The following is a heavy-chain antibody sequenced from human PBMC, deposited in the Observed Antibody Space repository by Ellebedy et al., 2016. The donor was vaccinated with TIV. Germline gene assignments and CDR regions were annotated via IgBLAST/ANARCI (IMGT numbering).Heavy chain of an antibody. V-gene: IGHV3-30-3*01. J-gene: IGHJ4*02. CDR1: GFTFRTYA. CDR3: ARGIAVAAYFDY. D-gene: IGHD6-19*01. Sequence: PGGSLRLSCAAAGFTFRTYAMHWVRHAPGKGLQWVAVISYDGTSTYYADSVKGRFTISRDNSKNTLYLQMNSLRVEDTAVFYCARGIAVAAYFDYWGQGTLVTVSS. CDR2: ISYDGTST.